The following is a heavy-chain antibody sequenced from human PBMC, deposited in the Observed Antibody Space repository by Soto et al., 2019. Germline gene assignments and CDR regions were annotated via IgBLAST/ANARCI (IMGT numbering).Heavy chain of an antibody. J-gene: IGHJ4*02. Sequence: GSLRLSCAVYGGSFSGYYWSWIRQPPGKGLEWIGEINHSGSTNYNPSLKSRVTISVDTSKNQFSLKLSSVTAADTAVYYCAREPIAVAGKHLDYWGQGTLVTVSS. CDR2: INHSGST. D-gene: IGHD6-19*01. CDR3: AREPIAVAGKHLDY. V-gene: IGHV4-34*01. CDR1: GGSFSGYY.